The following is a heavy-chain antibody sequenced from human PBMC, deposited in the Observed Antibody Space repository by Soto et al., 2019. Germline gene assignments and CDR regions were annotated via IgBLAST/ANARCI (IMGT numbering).Heavy chain of an antibody. CDR2: IYHSGST. CDR3: ARENSGYDPYYYYYGMDV. Sequence: SETLSITCAVHGDSIDSSNWWCCVRHPPGKGLEWIGEIYHSGSTNYNPSLKSRVTISVDKSKNQFSLKLSSVTAADTAVYYCARENSGYDPYYYYYGMDVWGQGTTVT. CDR1: GDSIDSSNW. J-gene: IGHJ6*02. V-gene: IGHV4-4*02. D-gene: IGHD5-12*01.